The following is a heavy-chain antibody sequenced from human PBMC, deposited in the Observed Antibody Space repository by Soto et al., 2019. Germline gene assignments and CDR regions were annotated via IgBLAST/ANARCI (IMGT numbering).Heavy chain of an antibody. CDR3: ARLIGYSGHNWFHP. V-gene: IGHV4-30-4*01. J-gene: IGHJ5*02. CDR2: IYYRGST. CDR1: GGSIRSGDYY. Sequence: QVQLQESGPGLVKPSQTLSLTCTVSGGSIRSGDYYWSWIRQPPGKGLEWIGYIYYRGSTYYTPSLKTRVTLAVHESINLFSLKMSSATAADTAVYDCARLIGYSGHNWFHPWGQGTLVTVS. D-gene: IGHD5-12*01.